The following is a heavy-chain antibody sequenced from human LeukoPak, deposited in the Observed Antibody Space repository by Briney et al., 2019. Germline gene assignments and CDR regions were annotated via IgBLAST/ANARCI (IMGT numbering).Heavy chain of an antibody. CDR1: GGSISSSNW. CDR2: IYHSGST. J-gene: IGHJ4*02. D-gene: IGHD3-22*01. Sequence: PSETLSLTCAVSGGSISSSNWWSWVRQPPGKGLEWIGEIYHSGSTNYNPSLKSRVTISVDTSKNQFSLKLSSVTAADTAVYYCKISSGYLKLLDYWGQGILVTVSS. V-gene: IGHV4-4*02. CDR3: KISSGYLKLLDY.